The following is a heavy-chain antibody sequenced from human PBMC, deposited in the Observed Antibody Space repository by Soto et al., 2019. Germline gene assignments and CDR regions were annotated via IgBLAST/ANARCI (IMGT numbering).Heavy chain of an antibody. Sequence: QVQLVESGGGVVQPGRSLRLSRAASGFTFSTYGMHWVRQAPGKGLEWLAVISNNGINKYYADSVKGRFTISRDNSKDTLFLQMNSLRGEDTAIYYCARVIRADSTSSNFYYYSGLDVWGQGTTVTVSS. V-gene: IGHV3-30*03. CDR1: GFTFSTYG. CDR3: ARVIRADSTSSNFYYYSGLDV. D-gene: IGHD6-6*01. J-gene: IGHJ6*02. CDR2: ISNNGINK.